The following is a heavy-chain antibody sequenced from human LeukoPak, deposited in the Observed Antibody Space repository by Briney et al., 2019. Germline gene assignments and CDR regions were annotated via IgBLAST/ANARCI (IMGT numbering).Heavy chain of an antibody. D-gene: IGHD4-23*01. V-gene: IGHV4-59*01. Sequence: SETLSLTCTVSGGSISSYYWSWIRQPPGKGLEWIGHIYYSGSTNYNPSLKSRVTISVDTSNNQFSLKLSSVTAADTAVYYCARHQRGYSDAFDIWGQGTMVTVSA. CDR2: IYYSGST. CDR1: GGSISSYY. J-gene: IGHJ3*02. CDR3: ARHQRGYSDAFDI.